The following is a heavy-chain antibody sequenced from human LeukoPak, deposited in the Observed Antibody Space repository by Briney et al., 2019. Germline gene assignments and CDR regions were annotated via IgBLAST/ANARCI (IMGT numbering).Heavy chain of an antibody. V-gene: IGHV5-51*01. CDR3: ARASRIHYYDSSGYLSY. Sequence: GESLKISCKGSGYTFTTYWIGWVRQMPGKGLEWMGIIYPGDSDTRYSPSFQGQVTISADKSISTAYLQWSSLKASDTAMYYCARASRIHYYDSSGYLSYWGQGTLVTVSS. CDR2: IYPGDSDT. J-gene: IGHJ4*02. CDR1: GYTFTTYW. D-gene: IGHD3-22*01.